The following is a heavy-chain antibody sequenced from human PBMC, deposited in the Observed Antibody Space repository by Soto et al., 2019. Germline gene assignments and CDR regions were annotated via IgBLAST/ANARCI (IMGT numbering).Heavy chain of an antibody. CDR2: ISGSGGST. D-gene: IGHD6-13*01. CDR1: GFTFSSYA. Sequence: EVQLLESGGGLVQPGGSLRLSCAASGFTFSSYAMSWVRQAPGKGLEWVSAISGSGGSTYYADSVKGRFTISRDNYKNTRYLQVNSLRAEDAAVYYYAKRRRYSISWYEEYWGQGTLVTVSS. J-gene: IGHJ4*02. CDR3: AKRRRYSISWYEEY. V-gene: IGHV3-23*01.